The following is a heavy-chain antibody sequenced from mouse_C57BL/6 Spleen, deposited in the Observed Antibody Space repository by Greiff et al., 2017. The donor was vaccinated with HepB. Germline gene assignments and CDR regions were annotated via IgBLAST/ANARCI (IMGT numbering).Heavy chain of an antibody. D-gene: IGHD1-1*01. V-gene: IGHV5-12*01. Sequence: EVQGVESGGGLVQPGGSLKLSCAASGFTFSDYYMYWVRQTPEKRLEWVAYISNGGGSTYYPDTVKGRFTISRDNAKNTLYLQMSRLKSEDTAMYYCARLRYYGTLYYFDYWGQGTTLTVSS. CDR1: GFTFSDYY. J-gene: IGHJ2*01. CDR3: ARLRYYGTLYYFDY. CDR2: ISNGGGST.